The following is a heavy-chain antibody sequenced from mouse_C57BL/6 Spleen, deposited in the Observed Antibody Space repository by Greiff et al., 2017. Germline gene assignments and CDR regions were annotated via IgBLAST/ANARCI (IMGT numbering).Heavy chain of an antibody. CDR1: GYTFTSYW. D-gene: IGHD1-1*01. V-gene: IGHV1-50*01. CDR3: TRSAVVADY. J-gene: IGHJ2*01. CDR2: IDPSDSDT. Sequence: QVQLQQPGAELVKPGASVKLSCKASGYTFTSYWMQWVKQRPGQGLEWIGEIDPSDSDTNYNQKFKGKATMTVDTSSSTAYMQLSSLTSEDSAVYYCTRSAVVADYWGQGTTLTVSS.